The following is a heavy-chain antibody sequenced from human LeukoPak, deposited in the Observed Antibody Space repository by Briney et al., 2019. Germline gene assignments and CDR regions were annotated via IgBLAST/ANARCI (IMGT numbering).Heavy chain of an antibody. CDR2: IESDGGST. J-gene: IGHJ4*02. D-gene: IGHD3-10*01. CDR3: AKGKMVRGVITDY. V-gene: IGHV3-74*01. CDR1: GFTFSSYW. Sequence: PGGSLRLSCAASGFTFSSYWMHWVRQAPGKGLVWVSHIESDGGSTSYADSVKGRFTISRDNSKNTLYLQMNSLRAEDTAVYYCAKGKMVRGVITDYWGQGTLVTVSS.